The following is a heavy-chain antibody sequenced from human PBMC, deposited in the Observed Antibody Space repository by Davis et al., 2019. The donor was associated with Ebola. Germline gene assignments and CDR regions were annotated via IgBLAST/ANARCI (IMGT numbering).Heavy chain of an antibody. J-gene: IGHJ4*02. Sequence: PSETLSLTCAISGDSVSSGGWNWIRQSPSRGLEWLGRTYYSSKWYNDYAVSVKSRITINPDTSENQLSLQLNSVTPEDTAVYYCARGWLRGYLDYWGQGTLVTVSS. V-gene: IGHV6-1*01. CDR3: ARGWLRGYLDY. CDR1: GDSVSSGG. D-gene: IGHD3-3*01. CDR2: TYYSSKWYN.